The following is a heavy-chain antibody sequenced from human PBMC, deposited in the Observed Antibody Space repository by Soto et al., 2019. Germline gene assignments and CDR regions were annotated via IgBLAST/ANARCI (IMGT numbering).Heavy chain of an antibody. D-gene: IGHD3-10*01. CDR1: GFTFSSYG. CDR2: ISYDGSNK. CDR3: ARASKGSQNDY. Sequence: PGGSLRLSCAASGFTFSSYGMHWVRQAPGKGLEWVAVISYDGSNKYYADSVKGRFTISRDNSKNTLYLQMNSLRAEDTAVYYCARASKGSQNDYWGQGTLVTVSS. J-gene: IGHJ4*02. V-gene: IGHV3-30*03.